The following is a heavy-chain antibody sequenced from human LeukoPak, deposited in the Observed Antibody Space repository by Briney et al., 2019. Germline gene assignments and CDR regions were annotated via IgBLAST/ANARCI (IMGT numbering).Heavy chain of an antibody. V-gene: IGHV2-5*02. CDR2: IYWDDDK. Sequence: SGPTLVNPTQTLTLTCSFSGFSLSTSGVGVGWIRQPPGKALEWLALIYWDDDKRYSPSLKDRLTITKDTSKNQAVLRMTNMDPVDTATYYCAHDSSGLFGFDYWGQGTLVTVSS. J-gene: IGHJ4*02. D-gene: IGHD3-22*01. CDR3: AHDSSGLFGFDY. CDR1: GFSLSTSGVG.